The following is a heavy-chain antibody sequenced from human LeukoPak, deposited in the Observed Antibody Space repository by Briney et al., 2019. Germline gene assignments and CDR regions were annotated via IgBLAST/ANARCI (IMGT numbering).Heavy chain of an antibody. CDR2: ISRSSSHTSYA. J-gene: IGHJ4*02. Sequence: SGGSLRLSCAASGFTFSSYSMNWVRQAPGKGLEWVSSISRSSSHTSYADYADSVKGRFTISRDNSKNSLYLQMNSLRAEDTAVYDCAGGITAADPFDYWGQGTLVTVSS. V-gene: IGHV3-21*01. CDR1: GFTFSSYS. CDR3: AGGITAADPFDY. D-gene: IGHD6-13*01.